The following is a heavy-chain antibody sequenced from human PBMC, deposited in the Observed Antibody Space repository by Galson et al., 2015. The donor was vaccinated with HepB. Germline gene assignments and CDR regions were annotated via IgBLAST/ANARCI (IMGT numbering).Heavy chain of an antibody. CDR2: INSDGSRT. CDR3: ARVGSTNWFDP. J-gene: IGHJ5*02. CDR1: GFTFSSYW. V-gene: IGHV3-74*01. D-gene: IGHD6-13*01. Sequence: SLRLSCAASGFTFSSYWMHWVRQAPGKGLVWVSRINSDGSRTSYADSEKGRFTISRDNAKNTLYLQMNSLRAEDTAVYYCARVGSTNWFDPWGQGTLVTVSA.